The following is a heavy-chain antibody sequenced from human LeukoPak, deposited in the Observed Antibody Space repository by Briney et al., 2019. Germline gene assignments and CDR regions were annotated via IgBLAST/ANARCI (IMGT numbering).Heavy chain of an antibody. CDR2: INHSGST. CDR3: ASYYYYDSSGLSFDY. V-gene: IGHV4-34*01. J-gene: IGHJ4*02. Sequence: SETLSLTCAVYGGSFSGYYWSWIRQPPGKGLEWIGEINHSGSTNYNPSLKSRVTISVDTSKNQFSLKLSSVTAADTAVYYCASYYYYDSSGLSFDYWGQGTLVTASS. CDR1: GGSFSGYY. D-gene: IGHD3-22*01.